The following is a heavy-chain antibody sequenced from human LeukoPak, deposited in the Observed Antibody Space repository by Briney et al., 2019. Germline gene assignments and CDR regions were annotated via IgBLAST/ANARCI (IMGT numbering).Heavy chain of an antibody. CDR1: GFTFSSYW. D-gene: IGHD1-1*01. V-gene: IGHV3-7*01. J-gene: IGHJ3*02. CDR3: ARDISQLERPDAFDI. Sequence: GGSLRLSCAASGFTFSSYWMNWVRQAPGKGLEWVASIKQDGSEKYYVDSVKGRFTISRDNAKNSLYLQMNSLRAEDTAVYHCARDISQLERPDAFDIWGQGTMVTVSS. CDR2: IKQDGSEK.